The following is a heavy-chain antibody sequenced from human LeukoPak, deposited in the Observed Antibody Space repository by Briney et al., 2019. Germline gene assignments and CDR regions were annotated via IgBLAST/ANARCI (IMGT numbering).Heavy chain of an antibody. CDR1: GYTSTTYA. Sequence: ASVKVSCKASGYTSTTYAIHWVRQAPGQRLEWMGWINAGNGNTKYSQKFQGRVTITRDTYANIVYMELSSLRSEDTAVYFCARDRGYDSFFDYWGHGTLVTVSS. D-gene: IGHD5-12*01. CDR2: INAGNGNT. J-gene: IGHJ4*01. V-gene: IGHV1-3*01. CDR3: ARDRGYDSFFDY.